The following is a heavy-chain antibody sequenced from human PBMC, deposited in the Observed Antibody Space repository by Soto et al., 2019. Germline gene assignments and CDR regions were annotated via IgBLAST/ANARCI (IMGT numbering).Heavy chain of an antibody. CDR1: GGSISSSNW. J-gene: IGHJ5*02. CDR2: IYHSGST. V-gene: IGHV4-4*02. D-gene: IGHD3-22*01. CDR3: ARAREVVVPMGWIVP. Sequence: SETLSLTCTVSGGSISSSNWWSWVRQPPGKGLEWIGEIYHSGSTNYNPSLKSRVTISVDKSKNQFSLKLSSVTAADTAVYYCARAREVVVPMGWIVPWGPGTLVTGS.